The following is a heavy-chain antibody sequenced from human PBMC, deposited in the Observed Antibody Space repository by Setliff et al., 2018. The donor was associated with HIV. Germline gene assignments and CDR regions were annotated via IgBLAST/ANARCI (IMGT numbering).Heavy chain of an antibody. J-gene: IGHJ4*02. Sequence: SQTLSLTCTVSGGSINTGSYYWGWIRQPPGKGLESIWTIYYSGSTYYKSSLKSRLTISVDTSKNQFSLKMSSVTAADTAVYYRARARGPEGYLDSWGQGTLVTVSS. CDR2: IYYSGST. D-gene: IGHD3-10*01. CDR3: ARARGPEGYLDS. CDR1: GGSINTGSYY. V-gene: IGHV4-39*07.